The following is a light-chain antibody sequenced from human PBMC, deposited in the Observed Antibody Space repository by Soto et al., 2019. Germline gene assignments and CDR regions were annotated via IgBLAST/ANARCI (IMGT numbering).Light chain of an antibody. CDR2: RNS. CDR3: TSWHDSLNANV. Sequence: QSVLNQPPSAYGAPGQRVTFSSSGSKSDIGSNYVFWYQQLPGMAPKLLIYRNSQRPSGVPDRFSGSKSGTSASLAISGLRSEDEADYYCTSWHDSLNANVFGTGTKVTVL. J-gene: IGLJ1*01. V-gene: IGLV1-47*01. CDR1: KSDIGSNY.